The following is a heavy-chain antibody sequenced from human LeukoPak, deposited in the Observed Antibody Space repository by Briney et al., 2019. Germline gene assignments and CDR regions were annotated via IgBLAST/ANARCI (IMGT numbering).Heavy chain of an antibody. Sequence: TSETLSLTCTVSGGSISSGSYYWSWIRQPAGKGLEWIGYIYYSGSTYYNPSLKSRVTISVDTSKNQFSLKLSSVTAAVTAVYYCARSHVEIAFDIWGQGTMVTVSS. CDR1: GGSISSGSYY. D-gene: IGHD5-24*01. CDR2: IYYSGST. V-gene: IGHV4-30-4*08. J-gene: IGHJ3*02. CDR3: ARSHVEIAFDI.